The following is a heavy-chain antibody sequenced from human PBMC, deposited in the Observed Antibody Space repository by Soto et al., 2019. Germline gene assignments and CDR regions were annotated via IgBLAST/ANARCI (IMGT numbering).Heavy chain of an antibody. CDR1: GGTFSSYA. CDR3: AARRHTAMVDRYADP. D-gene: IGHD5-18*01. Sequence: QVQLVQSGAEVKKPGSSVKVSCKASGGTFSSYAISWVRPAPGQGLEWMGGIIPIFGTANYAQKFQGRVTSTADESTSTAYRERSSRRSEDTAVYYWAARRHTAMVDRYADPWGQGTLVTVSS. V-gene: IGHV1-69*12. J-gene: IGHJ5*02. CDR2: IIPIFGTA.